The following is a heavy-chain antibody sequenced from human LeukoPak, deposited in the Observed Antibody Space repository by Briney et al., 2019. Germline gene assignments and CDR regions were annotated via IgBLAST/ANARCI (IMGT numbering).Heavy chain of an antibody. V-gene: IGHV3-48*01. Sequence: TGGSLRLSCAASGFTFSSYSMNWVRQAPGKGLEWVSYISSSSSIYYADSVKGRFTISRDNSKNTLYLQMNSLRAEDTAVYYCARDRGWLPGFDPWGQGTLVTVSS. CDR1: GFTFSSYS. CDR3: ARDRGWLPGFDP. CDR2: ISSSSSI. D-gene: IGHD5-24*01. J-gene: IGHJ5*02.